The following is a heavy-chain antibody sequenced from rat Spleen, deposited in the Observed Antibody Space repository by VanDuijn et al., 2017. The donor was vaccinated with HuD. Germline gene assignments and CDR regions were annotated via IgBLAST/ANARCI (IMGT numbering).Heavy chain of an antibody. J-gene: IGHJ2*01. CDR1: GFTLNDYW. CDR2: ITNIAGGT. D-gene: IGHD1-4*01. CDR3: ARETGYNSYFDY. V-gene: IGHV5-31*01. Sequence: EVQLVESGGGLVQPGRSLKLSCVASGFTLNDYWMTWIRQAPGKGLEWIASITNIAGGTYYADSVKGRFTISRDDAKSTLSLQMNSLRSEDTATYYCARETGYNSYFDYWGQGVMVTVSS.